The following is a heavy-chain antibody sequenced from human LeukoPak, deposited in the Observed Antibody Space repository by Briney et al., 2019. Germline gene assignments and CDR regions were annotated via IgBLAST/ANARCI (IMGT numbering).Heavy chain of an antibody. CDR2: IYYSGST. V-gene: IGHV4-30-4*01. D-gene: IGHD3-10*01. CDR3: AREYYYGSGSARAFDL. Sequence: PSETLSLTCTVSGASISSGDYYWSWIRQPPGTGLEWIGYIYYSGSTYYNPSLKSRVTISLDTSKNQFSLKLNSVTAADTAVYYCAREYYYGSGSARAFDLWGQGTLVTVSP. CDR1: GASISSGDYY. J-gene: IGHJ4*02.